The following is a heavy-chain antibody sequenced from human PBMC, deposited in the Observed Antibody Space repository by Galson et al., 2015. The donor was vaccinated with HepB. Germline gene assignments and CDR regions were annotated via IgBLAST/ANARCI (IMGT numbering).Heavy chain of an antibody. CDR2: INSDGSST. Sequence: SLRLSCAASGFTFSSYWMHWVRQAPGKGLVWVSRINSDGSSTSYADSVKGRFTISRDNAKNTLYLQMNSLRAEDTAVYYCASAFYYYGSGSYYYDYWGQGTLVTVSS. D-gene: IGHD3-10*01. CDR3: ASAFYYYGSGSYYYDY. CDR1: GFTFSSYW. V-gene: IGHV3-74*01. J-gene: IGHJ4*02.